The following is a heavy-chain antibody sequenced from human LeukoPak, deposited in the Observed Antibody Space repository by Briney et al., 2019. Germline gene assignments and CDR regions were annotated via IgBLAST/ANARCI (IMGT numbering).Heavy chain of an antibody. D-gene: IGHD2-2*01. J-gene: IGHJ4*02. Sequence: SETLSLTCTVSGGSISSSSYYWGWIRQPPGKGLEWIGSIYYSGSTYYNPSLKSRVTISVDTSKNQFSLKLSSVTAADTAVYYCARDRGIIVVPAAMLFDYWGQGTLVTVSS. CDR3: ARDRGIIVVPAAMLFDY. V-gene: IGHV4-39*07. CDR2: IYYSGST. CDR1: GGSISSSSYY.